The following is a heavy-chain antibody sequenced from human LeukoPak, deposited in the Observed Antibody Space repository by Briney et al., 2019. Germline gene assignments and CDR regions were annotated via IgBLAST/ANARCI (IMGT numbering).Heavy chain of an antibody. J-gene: IGHJ4*02. Sequence: PSETLSLTCTVSGGSISTNAYYWGWVRQPPGKGLEWIGSTHSSGSPSYNPSLKSRVTISIDTSKNQFSLKVNSVTAADTAVYYSARLASGSYGPLTPFDYWGQGTLVTVSS. D-gene: IGHD1-26*01. CDR3: ARLASGSYGPLTPFDY. CDR2: THSSGSP. CDR1: GGSISTNAYY. V-gene: IGHV4-39*01.